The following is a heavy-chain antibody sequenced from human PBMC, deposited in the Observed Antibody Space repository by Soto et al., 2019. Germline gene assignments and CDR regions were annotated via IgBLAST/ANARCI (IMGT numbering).Heavy chain of an antibody. V-gene: IGHV3-23*01. J-gene: IGHJ5*02. CDR1: GFTFGSYA. CDR2: ISGSGGST. Sequence: EVQMLEYGGGLVQPGGSLGLSCAAAGFTFGSYAMSWVRQAPGKGLEWVSGISGSGGSTFYADSVKGRFTISRDNSNNMVYLQMDNVRADDTAVYYCARDDYTYGVSWGQGTLVTVSS. D-gene: IGHD5-18*01. CDR3: ARDDYTYGVS.